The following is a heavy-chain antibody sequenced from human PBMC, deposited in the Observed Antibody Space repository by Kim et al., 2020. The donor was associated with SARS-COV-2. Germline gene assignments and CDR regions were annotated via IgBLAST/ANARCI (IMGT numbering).Heavy chain of an antibody. CDR3: ASGPGTTKYAFDI. CDR2: IYYSGST. J-gene: IGHJ3*02. CDR1: GGSISSGGYY. V-gene: IGHV4-31*03. D-gene: IGHD1-1*01. Sequence: SETLSLTCTVSGGSISSGGYYWSWIRQHPGKGLEWIGYIYYSGSTYYNPSLKSRVTISVDTSKNQFSLKLSSVTAADTAVYYCASGPGTTKYAFDIWGQGTMVTVSS.